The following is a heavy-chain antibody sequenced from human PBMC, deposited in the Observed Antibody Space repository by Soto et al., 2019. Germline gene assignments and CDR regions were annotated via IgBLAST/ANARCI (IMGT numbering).Heavy chain of an antibody. Sequence: ASVKVSCKASGYTFTSYDINWVRQATGQGLEWMGWMNPNSGNTGYAQKFQGRVTMTRNTSISTAYMELSSLRSEDTAVYYCARGQTKRKIFGVVISPRWLDPWGQGTLVTVYS. D-gene: IGHD3-3*01. CDR2: MNPNSGNT. J-gene: IGHJ5*02. CDR3: ARGQTKRKIFGVVISPRWLDP. V-gene: IGHV1-8*01. CDR1: GYTFTSYD.